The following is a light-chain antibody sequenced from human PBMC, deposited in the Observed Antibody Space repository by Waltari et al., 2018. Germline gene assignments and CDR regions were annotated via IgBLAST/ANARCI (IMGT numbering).Light chain of an antibody. CDR2: EAS. CDR1: SSDPWRYPL. J-gene: IGLJ3*02. Sequence: QSALTQPASVSGSPGQSITLPCTGPSSDPWRYPLVSWFQQHPDQAPKLLIYEASKRPSEVSNRFSGSASGNTAYLTISGLQAEDEADYYCCSSPESSTSWVFGGGTKLTVL. V-gene: IGLV2-23*01. CDR3: CSSPESSTSWV.